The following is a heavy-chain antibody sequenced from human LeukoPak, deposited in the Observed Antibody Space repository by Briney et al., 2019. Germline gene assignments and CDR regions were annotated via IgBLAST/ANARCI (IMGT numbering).Heavy chain of an antibody. J-gene: IGHJ4*02. D-gene: IGHD5-18*01. CDR3: ASGDTAMGVY. CDR2: IYTSGST. CDR1: GVSISSGSYY. Sequence: SQTLSLTCTVSGVSISSGSYYWSWIRQPAGKGLEWIGRIYTSGSTNYNPSLKSRVTISVDTSKNQFSLKLSSVTAADTAVYYSASGDTAMGVYWGQGTLVTVSS. V-gene: IGHV4-61*02.